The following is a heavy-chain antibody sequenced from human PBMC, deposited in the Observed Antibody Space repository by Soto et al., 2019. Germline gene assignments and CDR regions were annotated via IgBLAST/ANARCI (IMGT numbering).Heavy chain of an antibody. CDR1: GFGFSNYA. D-gene: IGHD3-10*01. CDR2: ISGSGSGDGT. CDR3: AKGLSGRYYTRFDY. Sequence: EVQLLESGGGLVQPGGSLRLSCAASGFGFSNYAMNWVRQAPGKGLEWVSAISGSGSGDGTYYADSVKGRFTISRDSSKNTLFLQMSSLRAADTAVYYCAKGLSGRYYTRFDYWGQGVLVTVSS. J-gene: IGHJ4*02. V-gene: IGHV3-23*01.